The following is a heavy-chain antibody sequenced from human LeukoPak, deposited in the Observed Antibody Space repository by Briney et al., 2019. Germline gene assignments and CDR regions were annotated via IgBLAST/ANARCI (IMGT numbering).Heavy chain of an antibody. V-gene: IGHV3-15*01. CDR1: GITFRNAW. Sequence: PGGSLRLSCAASGITFRNAWMSWVRQAPGKGLEWVGRIKSKGDGGTTDYAAPVKGRFTISRDDSQNTLYLQMSSPKTEDTAVYYCSTAGFNWGQGTLVTVSS. CDR2: IKSKGDGGTT. J-gene: IGHJ4*02. CDR3: STAGFN.